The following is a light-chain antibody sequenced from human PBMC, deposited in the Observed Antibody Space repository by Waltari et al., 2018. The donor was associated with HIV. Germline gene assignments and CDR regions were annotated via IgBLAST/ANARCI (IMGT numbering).Light chain of an antibody. CDR1: QGISGW. CDR2: AAS. V-gene: IGKV1-12*02. J-gene: IGKJ2*01. CDR3: QQASSFPS. Sequence: DIQMTQSPSSVSASVGDRVTITCRASQGISGWLAWYQQQPGKAPNLLIYAASTLQSGVPSRFSGSGSGTDFTLTISSLQPEDFATYYCQQASSFPSFGQGTKLEIK.